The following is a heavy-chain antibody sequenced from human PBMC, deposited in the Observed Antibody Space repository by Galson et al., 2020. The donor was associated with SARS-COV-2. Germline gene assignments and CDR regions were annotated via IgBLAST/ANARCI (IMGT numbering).Heavy chain of an antibody. V-gene: IGHV3-7*01. J-gene: IGHJ4*02. CDR3: ARNRDSSGYYYEIDY. CDR1: GFTFSSHW. CDR2: IKQDGSEK. Sequence: GGSLRLSCAASGFTFSSHWMSWVRQAPGKGLEWVANIKQDGSEKYYVDSVKGRFTISSDNAKNSLYLQMNNLRADDTAVYYCARNRDSSGYYYEIDYWGQGTLVTVSS. D-gene: IGHD3-22*01.